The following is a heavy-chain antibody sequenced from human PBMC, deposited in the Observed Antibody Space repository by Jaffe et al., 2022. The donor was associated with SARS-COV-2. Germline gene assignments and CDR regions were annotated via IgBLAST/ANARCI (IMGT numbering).Heavy chain of an antibody. CDR1: GFTFSSYG. D-gene: IGHD2-2*01. CDR3: AKARVGGYYYYYGMDV. V-gene: IGHV3-30*18. CDR2: ISYDGSNK. Sequence: QVQLVESGGGVVQPGRSLRLSCAASGFTFSSYGMHWVRQAPGKGLEWVAVISYDGSNKYYADSVKGRFTISRDNSKNTLYLQMNSLRAEDTAVYYCAKARVGGYYYYYGMDVWGQGTTVTVSS. J-gene: IGHJ6*02.